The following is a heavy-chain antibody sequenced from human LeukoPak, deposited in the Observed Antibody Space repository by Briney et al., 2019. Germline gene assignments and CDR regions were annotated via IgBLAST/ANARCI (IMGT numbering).Heavy chain of an antibody. J-gene: IGHJ3*02. CDR3: ARDLVTVTKGFDI. D-gene: IGHD4-17*01. CDR2: ISYIGST. V-gene: IGHV4-59*11. Sequence: SETLSLTCAVSDDSFSSHYWTWIRQPPGKRLEWIGYISYIGSTNYNPSLKSRVTISIDTSKNQFSLKLSSVTAADTAVYYCARDLVTVTKGFDIWGQGTMVSVSS. CDR1: DDSFSSHY.